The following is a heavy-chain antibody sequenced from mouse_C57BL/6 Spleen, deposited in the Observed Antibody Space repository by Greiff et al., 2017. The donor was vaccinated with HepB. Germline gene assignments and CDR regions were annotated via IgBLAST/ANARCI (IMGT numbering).Heavy chain of an antibody. CDR1: GYSFTGYY. V-gene: IGHV1-42*01. J-gene: IGHJ2*01. CDR3: ARAGAYGSSDY. D-gene: IGHD1-1*01. Sequence: VQLKQSGPELVKPGASVKISCKASGYSFTGYYMNWVKQSPEKSLEWIGEINPSTGGTTYNQKFKAKATLTVDKSSSTAYMQLKSLTSEDSAVYYCARAGAYGSSDYWGQGTTLTVSS. CDR2: INPSTGGT.